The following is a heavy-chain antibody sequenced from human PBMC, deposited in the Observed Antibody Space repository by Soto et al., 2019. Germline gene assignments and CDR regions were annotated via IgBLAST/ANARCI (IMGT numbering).Heavy chain of an antibody. Sequence: EVQLVESGGGLVKPGGSLRLSCAASGVTFSSYSMNWVRQAPGKGLEWVSSISSSSSYIYYADSVKGRFTISRYNAKNSLYLQMNSLRAEDTAVYYCARTLSACSGGSCYRYYFDYWGQGTLVTVSS. CDR2: ISSSSSYI. CDR3: ARTLSACSGGSCYRYYFDY. J-gene: IGHJ4*02. CDR1: GVTFSSYS. V-gene: IGHV3-21*01. D-gene: IGHD2-15*01.